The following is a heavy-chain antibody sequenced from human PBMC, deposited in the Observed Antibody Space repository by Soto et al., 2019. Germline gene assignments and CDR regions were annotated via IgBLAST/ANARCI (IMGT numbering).Heavy chain of an antibody. Sequence: QVQLVQSGAEVKKPGASVKVSCKASGYTFTNYYIHWVRQAPGQGLEWLGIIHPNGGNANYEQKFQGRVTMTRDTSTSTVYMEMSSLRSEDTAVYYCARGEEGNRVYFWGQGTLVTVSS. V-gene: IGHV1-46*01. CDR2: IHPNGGNA. D-gene: IGHD3-10*01. CDR3: ARGEEGNRVYF. J-gene: IGHJ4*02. CDR1: GYTFTNYY.